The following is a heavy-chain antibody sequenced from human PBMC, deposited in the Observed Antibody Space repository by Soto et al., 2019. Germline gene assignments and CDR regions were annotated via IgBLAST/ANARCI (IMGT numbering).Heavy chain of an antibody. D-gene: IGHD2-15*01. CDR3: ARVNCSGGSCYFDY. Sequence: SETMSLTCTVSVGSISSGDNYWSWIRQPPGKGIEWSGYSYYSGSTYYNPSLKSRVTISGDTSKNQFSLKLSSVTAADTAVYYCARVNCSGGSCYFDYWGQGTLVTVSS. CDR2: SYYSGST. V-gene: IGHV4-30-4*01. J-gene: IGHJ4*02. CDR1: VGSISSGDNY.